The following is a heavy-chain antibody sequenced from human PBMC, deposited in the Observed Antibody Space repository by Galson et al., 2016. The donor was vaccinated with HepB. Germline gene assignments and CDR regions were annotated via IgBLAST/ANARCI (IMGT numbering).Heavy chain of an antibody. Sequence: SLRLSCAASGFTFGDYAMSWFRQAPGKGLEWVGFIRNKAYGGTTEYAASVKGRFTISRDDSKSIAYVQMNSLKTEDTAVYYCARDRAAAGTVGRYHYYGMDVWGQGTTVTVSS. J-gene: IGHJ6*02. CDR1: GFTFGDYA. CDR3: ARDRAAAGTVGRYHYYGMDV. CDR2: IRNKAYGGTT. V-gene: IGHV3-49*03. D-gene: IGHD6-13*01.